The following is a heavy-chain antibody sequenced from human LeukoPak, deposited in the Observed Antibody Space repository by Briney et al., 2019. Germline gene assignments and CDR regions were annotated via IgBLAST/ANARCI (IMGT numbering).Heavy chain of an antibody. V-gene: IGHV4-39*07. CDR1: GGSISSSSYY. CDR3: ARGGVGATLVRH. CDR2: INHSGST. D-gene: IGHD1-26*01. Sequence: SETLSLTCTVSGGSISSSSYYWSWIRQPPGKGLEWIGEINHSGSTNYNPSLKSRVTISVDTSKNQFSLKLSSVTAADTAVYYCARGGVGATLVRHWGQGTLVTVSS. J-gene: IGHJ4*02.